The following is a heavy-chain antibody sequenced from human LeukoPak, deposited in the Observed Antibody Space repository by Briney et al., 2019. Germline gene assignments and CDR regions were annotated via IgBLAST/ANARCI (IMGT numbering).Heavy chain of an antibody. Sequence: GGSLRLSCAVSGISVSGYWMTWVRQAPGKGLEGVANIKQEGSEKNYVDSVKGRFTISRDNAENSLFLQMNSLRVEDTAVYYCAREWQGGIAAAGTRIEGDYWGQGTLVAVSS. CDR3: AREWQGGIAAAGTRIEGDY. CDR1: GISVSGYW. J-gene: IGHJ4*02. V-gene: IGHV3-7*01. CDR2: IKQEGSEK. D-gene: IGHD6-13*01.